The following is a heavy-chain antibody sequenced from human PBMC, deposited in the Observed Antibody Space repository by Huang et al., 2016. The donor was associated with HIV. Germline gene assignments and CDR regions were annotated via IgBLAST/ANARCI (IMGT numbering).Heavy chain of an antibody. CDR2: ISPDGSER. CDR1: GFTFSSYW. J-gene: IGHJ4*02. CDR3: TRGFRAKPGDY. Sequence: EVHLVESGGGLVQPGRSLRLSCAASGFTFSSYWINWVRQFPGRGLEWVANISPDGSERFYVDSVRGRFRISRDNATNSVSLQLNSLKVEDTAVYYCTRGFRAKPGDYWGQGSLVIVSS. V-gene: IGHV3-7*03.